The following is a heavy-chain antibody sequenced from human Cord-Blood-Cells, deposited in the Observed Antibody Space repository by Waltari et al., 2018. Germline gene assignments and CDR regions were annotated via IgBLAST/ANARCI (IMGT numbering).Heavy chain of an antibody. CDR2: IKQDGSEK. V-gene: IGHV3-7*01. D-gene: IGHD7-27*01. CDR1: GFTFSSYW. J-gene: IGHJ3*02. CDR3: ARTNWGLKAFDI. Sequence: EVQLVESGGGLVQPGGSLRLSCAASGFTFSSYWMSWVRQAPGKGLEWVANIKQDGSEKDYVDSVKGRFTISRDHAKNSLYLQMNSLRAEDTAVYYCARTNWGLKAFDIWGQGTMVTVSS.